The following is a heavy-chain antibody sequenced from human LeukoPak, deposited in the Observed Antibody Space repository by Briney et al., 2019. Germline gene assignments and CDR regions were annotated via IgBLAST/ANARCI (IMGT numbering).Heavy chain of an antibody. CDR2: TYYRSTWYN. CDR3: ARRLTQYDCFDP. D-gene: IGHD2-2*01. J-gene: IGHJ5*02. CDR1: GDSVSSNSVT. Sequence: SQTLSLTCAISGDSVSSNSVTWNWIRQSPSRGLEWLGRTYYRSTWYNDYAVSVRGRITVNPDTSKNEFSLHLNSVTPEDTAVYYCARRLTQYDCFDPWGQGILVTVSS. V-gene: IGHV6-1*01.